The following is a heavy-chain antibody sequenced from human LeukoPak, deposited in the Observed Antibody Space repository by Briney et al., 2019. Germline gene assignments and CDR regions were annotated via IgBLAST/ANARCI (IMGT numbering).Heavy chain of an antibody. J-gene: IGHJ3*02. V-gene: IGHV3-7*01. D-gene: IGHD3-10*01. CDR1: GFTFSSYW. Sequence: GGSLRLSCAASGFTFSSYWMSWVRQAPGKGLEWVANIKQNGSEKYYVDSVKGRFTISRDNAKNSLYLQMNSLRAEDTAVYYCARDLLDYGSAFDIWGQGTMVTVSS. CDR2: IKQNGSEK. CDR3: ARDLLDYGSAFDI.